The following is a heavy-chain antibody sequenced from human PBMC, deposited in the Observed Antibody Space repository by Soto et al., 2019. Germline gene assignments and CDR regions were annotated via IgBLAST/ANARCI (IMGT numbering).Heavy chain of an antibody. CDR3: AHRPPERGLATFDP. D-gene: IGHD1-1*01. CDR1: GFSLSTSGVA. J-gene: IGHJ5*02. CDR2: IYWDDDK. V-gene: IGHV2-5*02. Sequence: SGPTLVNPAQTLTLTCTFSGFSLSTSGVAVGWIRQPPGKALEWLALIYWDDDKRYSPSLKSRLTITKDTSKNQVVLTMTNMDPVDTATYYCAHRPPERGLATFDPWGQGTLVTVSS.